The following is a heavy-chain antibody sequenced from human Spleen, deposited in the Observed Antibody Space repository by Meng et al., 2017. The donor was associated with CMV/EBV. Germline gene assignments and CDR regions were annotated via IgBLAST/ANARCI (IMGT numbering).Heavy chain of an antibody. J-gene: IGHJ6*02. Sequence: ASVKVSCKASGYTFTGYYMHWVRQAPGQGLEWMGWMNPNSGNTGYAQKFQGRVTMTRNTSISTAYMELSSLRSEDTAVYYCARGVTSGYGMDVWGQGTTVTVSS. CDR2: MNPNSGNT. V-gene: IGHV1-8*02. CDR3: ARGVTSGYGMDV. CDR1: GYTFTGYY. D-gene: IGHD4-17*01.